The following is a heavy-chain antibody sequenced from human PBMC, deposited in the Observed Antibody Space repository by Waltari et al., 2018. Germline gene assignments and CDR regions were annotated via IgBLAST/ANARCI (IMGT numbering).Heavy chain of an antibody. Sequence: QVQLQESGPGLVKPSGTLSLTCAVSGGSISSSNWWSWVRQPPGKGLEWIGETYHSGRINYNPSLKSLVTISVDKSKNQFSLKLGSVTAADTAVYYCASLGFLAEGFDYWGQGTLVTVSS. CDR3: ASLGFLAEGFDY. CDR2: TYHSGRI. V-gene: IGHV4-4*02. J-gene: IGHJ4*02. CDR1: GGSISSSNW.